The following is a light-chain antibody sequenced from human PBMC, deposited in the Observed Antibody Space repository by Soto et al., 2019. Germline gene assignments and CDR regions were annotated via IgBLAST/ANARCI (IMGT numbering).Light chain of an antibody. J-gene: IGKJ1*01. CDR2: KAS. CDR1: QTISSW. Sequence: DIQMTQSPSTLSASVGDRVTITCRASQTISSWLAWYQQKPGKAPKXLIYKASTLKSGVPSRFSGSGSGTDLTITINRLEPEDFAVFYCQQYGSSPWTFGQGTKVDIK. CDR3: QQYGSSPWT. V-gene: IGKV1-5*03.